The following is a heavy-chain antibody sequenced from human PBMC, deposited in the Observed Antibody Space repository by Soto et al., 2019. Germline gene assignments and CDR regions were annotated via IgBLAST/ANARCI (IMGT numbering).Heavy chain of an antibody. V-gene: IGHV3-9*01. J-gene: IGHJ4*02. CDR3: AKDKDYGDYLTYYFDY. Sequence: GGSLRVSCAASGFTFVDYAMHWVRQAPGKGLEWVSGISWNSGSIGYADSVKGRFTISRDNAKNSLYLQMNSLRAEDTALYYCAKDKDYGDYLTYYFDYWGQGTLVTVSS. D-gene: IGHD4-17*01. CDR2: ISWNSGSI. CDR1: GFTFVDYA.